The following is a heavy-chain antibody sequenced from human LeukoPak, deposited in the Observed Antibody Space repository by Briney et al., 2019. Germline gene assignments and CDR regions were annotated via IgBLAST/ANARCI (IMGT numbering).Heavy chain of an antibody. CDR3: ARWVTYYYDSSGYADAFDI. CDR2: ISAYNGNT. D-gene: IGHD3-22*01. V-gene: IGHV1-18*04. Sequence: ASVKVSCKASGFTFTSYYMHWVRQAPGQGLEWMGWISAYNGNTNYAQKLQGRVTMTTDTSTSTAYMELRSLRSDDTAVYYCARWVTYYYDSSGYADAFDIWGQGTMVTVSS. J-gene: IGHJ3*02. CDR1: GFTFTSYY.